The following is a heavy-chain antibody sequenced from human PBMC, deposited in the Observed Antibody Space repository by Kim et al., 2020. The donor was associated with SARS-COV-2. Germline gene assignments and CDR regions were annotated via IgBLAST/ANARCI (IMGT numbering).Heavy chain of an antibody. CDR2: IYSGGST. V-gene: IGHV3-66*01. Sequence: GGSLRLSCAASGFTVSSNYMSWVRQAPGKGLEWVSVIYSGGSTYYADSVKGRFTISRDNSKNTLYLQMNSLRAEDTAVYYCARDRRAVAGTHDWGQGTLVTVSS. D-gene: IGHD6-19*01. CDR3: ARDRRAVAGTHD. CDR1: GFTVSSNY. J-gene: IGHJ4*02.